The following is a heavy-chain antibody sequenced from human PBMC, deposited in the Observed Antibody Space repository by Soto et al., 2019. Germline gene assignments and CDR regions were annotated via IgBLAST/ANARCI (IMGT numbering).Heavy chain of an antibody. CDR3: ARHTPAISISDH. CDR1: VRTTRTSSYY. Sequence: SDSLSPTYIHSVRTTRTSSYYWGWIRQPPGKGLEWIGSIYYSGSTYYNPSLKSRVTISVDTSKNQFSLKLSSVTAADTAVYYCARHTPAISISDHWGQG. CDR2: IYYSGST. J-gene: IGHJ1*01. D-gene: IGHD2-15*01. V-gene: IGHV4-39*01.